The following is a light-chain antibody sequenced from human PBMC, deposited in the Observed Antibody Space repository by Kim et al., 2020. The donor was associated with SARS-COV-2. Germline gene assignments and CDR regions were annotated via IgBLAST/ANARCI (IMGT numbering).Light chain of an antibody. CDR1: QSVSSSY. V-gene: IGKV3-20*01. CDR2: GTS. Sequence: DIVLTQSPGTLSLSPGETATLSCMASQSVSSSYLAWYQQKPGQAPKLLIYGTSSRATGIPDRFSGSGSGTDFTLTISRLEPEDFAVYYCQQYASSPPLTFGGGTKVDIK. CDR3: QQYASSPPLT. J-gene: IGKJ4*01.